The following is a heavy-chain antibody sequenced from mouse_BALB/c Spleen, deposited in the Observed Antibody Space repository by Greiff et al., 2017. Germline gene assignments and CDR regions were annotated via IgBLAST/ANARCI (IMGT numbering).Heavy chain of an antibody. CDR3: ARGARATSGWFAY. CDR2: ISSGSSTI. D-gene: IGHD3-1*01. CDR1: GFTFSSFG. V-gene: IGHV5-17*02. Sequence: DVMLVESGGGLVQPGGSRKLSCAASGFTFSSFGMHWVRQAPEKGLEWVAYISSGSSTIYYADTVKGRFTISRDNPKNTLFLQMTSLRSEDTAMYYCARGARATSGWFAYWGQGTLVTVSA. J-gene: IGHJ3*01.